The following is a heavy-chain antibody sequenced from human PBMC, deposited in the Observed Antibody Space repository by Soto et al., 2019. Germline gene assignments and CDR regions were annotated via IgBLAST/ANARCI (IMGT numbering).Heavy chain of an antibody. CDR1: GFTFSIYS. CDR3: ASDVIVLSRTGMDG. D-gene: IGHD1-26*01. V-gene: IGHV3-48*02. CDR2: INSGSGTK. Sequence: EEQLVESGGGLVQPGGSFRLSCAASGFTFSIYSMNWVRQAPGKGLEWVSYINSGSGTKYYADSVKGRFTISRDDAKKSLFLQMSSLRDEVTAVYYCASDVIVLSRTGMDGWGEGTMVTVSS. J-gene: IGHJ6*01.